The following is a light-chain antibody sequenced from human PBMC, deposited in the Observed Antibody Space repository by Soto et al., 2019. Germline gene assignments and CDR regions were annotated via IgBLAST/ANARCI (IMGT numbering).Light chain of an antibody. Sequence: DIQMTQSPSSLSASVGDRVTITCRASQSISSYLNWYQQKPGKAPKLLIYAASSLQSGVPSRFSGSGSGTDFTLTISSLQPEDFAVYYCQHYNNWWTFGQGTKVDIK. CDR2: AAS. J-gene: IGKJ1*01. CDR1: QSISSY. CDR3: QHYNNWWT. V-gene: IGKV1-39*01.